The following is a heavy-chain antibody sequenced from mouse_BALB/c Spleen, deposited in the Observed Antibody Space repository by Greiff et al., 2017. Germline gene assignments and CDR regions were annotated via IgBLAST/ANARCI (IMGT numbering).Heavy chain of an antibody. Sequence: DVMLVESGGGLVKPGGSPKLSCAASGFTFSSYAMSWVRQTPEKRLEWVASISSGGSTYYPDSVKGRFTISRDNARNILYLQMSSLRSEDTAMYYCARAFITTAPYYAMDYWGQGTSVTVSS. CDR3: ARAFITTAPYYAMDY. CDR2: ISSGGST. J-gene: IGHJ4*01. CDR1: GFTFSSYA. D-gene: IGHD1-2*01. V-gene: IGHV5-6-5*01.